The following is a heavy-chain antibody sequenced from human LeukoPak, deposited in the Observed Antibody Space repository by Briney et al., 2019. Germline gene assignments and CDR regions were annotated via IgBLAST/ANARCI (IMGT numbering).Heavy chain of an antibody. CDR2: ISSSSSYI. CDR1: GFTFSTYS. V-gene: IGHV3-21*01. Sequence: GGSLRLSCAASGFTFSTYSMNWVRQAPGKGLEWVSSISSSSSYIYYPDSVKGRFTISGDNAKNSLYLQMNSLRAEDTAVYYCAKSTSYSAAAGTPENAFDIWGQGTMVTVSS. CDR3: AKSTSYSAAAGTPENAFDI. J-gene: IGHJ3*02. D-gene: IGHD6-13*01.